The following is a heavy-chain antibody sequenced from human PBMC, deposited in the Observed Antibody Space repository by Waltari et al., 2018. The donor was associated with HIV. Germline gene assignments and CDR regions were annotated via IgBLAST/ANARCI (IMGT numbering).Heavy chain of an antibody. CDR3: VRGGGTWLQETHYYKGLDV. D-gene: IGHD3-22*01. V-gene: IGHV1-18*01. J-gene: IGHJ6*02. Sequence: QVQLMQSGPEMRRPGASVKISCRAGGFDLTSHGITWVRQAPGQGLEWVGWNWAKDGKTASERRLKEGGRLTADTATTTAFLEVRNLRVDDTATYYCVRGGGTWLQETHYYKGLDVWGQGTTVIVSS. CDR2: NWAKDGKT. CDR1: GFDLTSHG.